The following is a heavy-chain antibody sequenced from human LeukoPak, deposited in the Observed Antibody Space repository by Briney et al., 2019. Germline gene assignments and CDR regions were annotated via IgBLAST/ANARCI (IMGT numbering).Heavy chain of an antibody. Sequence: PSETLSLTCTVSGGSLSSYYWSWLRQPPGKGLEWIGYIYYSGSTNYNPSLKSRVTISVDTSKNQFSLKLSSVTAADTAVYYCAIAHPPLPRYGMDVWGQGTTVTVSS. J-gene: IGHJ6*01. CDR2: IYYSGST. CDR1: GGSLSSYY. V-gene: IGHV4-59*08. D-gene: IGHD3-3*02. CDR3: AIAHPPLPRYGMDV.